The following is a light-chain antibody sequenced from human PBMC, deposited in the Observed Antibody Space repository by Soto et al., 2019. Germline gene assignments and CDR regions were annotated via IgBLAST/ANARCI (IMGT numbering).Light chain of an antibody. CDR2: RNN. Sequence: QAVVTQPPSASGTPGQRVTISCSGSSSNIGSNYVYWYQQLPGTAPKLLIYRNNQRPSGVPDRFSGSKSGTSASLAISGLRSEDEVEYYCAAWDDSLSGLVVFGGGTKLTVL. V-gene: IGLV1-47*01. J-gene: IGLJ2*01. CDR3: AAWDDSLSGLVV. CDR1: SSNIGSNY.